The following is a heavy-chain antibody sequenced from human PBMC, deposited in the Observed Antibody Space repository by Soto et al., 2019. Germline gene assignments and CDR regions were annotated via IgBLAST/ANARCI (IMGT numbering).Heavy chain of an antibody. CDR3: ARRSSYGSGSYLGYYYGMDV. V-gene: IGHV3-33*01. J-gene: IGHJ6*02. Sequence: TGGSLRLSCAASGFTFSSYGMHWVRQAPGKGLEWVAVIWYDGSNKYYADSVKGRFTISRDNSKNTLYLQMNSLRAEDTAVYYCARRSSYGSGSYLGYYYGMDVWGQGTTVTVSS. CDR1: GFTFSSYG. CDR2: IWYDGSNK. D-gene: IGHD3-10*01.